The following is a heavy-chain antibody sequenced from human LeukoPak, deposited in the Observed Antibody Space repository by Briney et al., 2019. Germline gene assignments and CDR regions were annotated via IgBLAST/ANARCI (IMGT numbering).Heavy chain of an antibody. CDR2: IYSGGST. Sequence: GGSLRLSCAASGFTVSSNYMSWVRQAPGKGLEWVSVIYSGGSTYYADSVKGRFTISRDNSKNTLYLQMNSLRAEDTAVYYCAKVVVPDDYYYYYGMDVWGQGTTVTVSS. V-gene: IGHV3-66*01. CDR3: AKVVVPDDYYYYYGMDV. J-gene: IGHJ6*02. D-gene: IGHD2-2*01. CDR1: GFTVSSNY.